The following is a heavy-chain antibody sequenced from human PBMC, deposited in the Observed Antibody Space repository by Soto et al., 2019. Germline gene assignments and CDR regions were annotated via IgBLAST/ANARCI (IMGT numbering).Heavy chain of an antibody. J-gene: IGHJ4*02. CDR2: IYYSGST. CDR1: GGSISSYY. D-gene: IGHD6-19*01. Sequence: SETLSLTCTVSGGSISSYYWSWIRQPPGKGLEWIGYIYYSGSTNYNPPLKSRVTISVDTSKNQFSLKLSSVTAADTAVYYCAIAHSSGWLGPNDYWGQGTLVTVSS. CDR3: AIAHSSGWLGPNDY. V-gene: IGHV4-59*01.